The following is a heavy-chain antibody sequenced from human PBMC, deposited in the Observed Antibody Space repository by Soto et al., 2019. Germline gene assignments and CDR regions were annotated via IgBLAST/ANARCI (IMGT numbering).Heavy chain of an antibody. V-gene: IGHV6-1*01. CDR2: TLYRSKWYN. D-gene: IGHD3-3*01. CDR3: ARAGDYDFWGAYTGQFMDV. CDR1: GDSVSSNSAA. Sequence: PSQTLSLTCAISGDSVSSNSAAWNWIRQSPSRGLEWLGRTLYRSKWYNNYAVSVKSRITINPDTSKNQFSLQLKSVTPEDTAVYYTARAGDYDFWGAYTGQFMDVWGQGTTVTVSS. J-gene: IGHJ6*02.